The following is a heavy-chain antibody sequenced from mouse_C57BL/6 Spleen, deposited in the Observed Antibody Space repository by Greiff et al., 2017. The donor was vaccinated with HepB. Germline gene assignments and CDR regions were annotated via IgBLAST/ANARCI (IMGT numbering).Heavy chain of an antibody. V-gene: IGHV5-15*04. J-gene: IGHJ1*03. D-gene: IGHD1-1*01. CDR2: ISNLAYSI. Sequence: EVMLVESGGGLVQPGGSLKLSCAASGFTFSDYGMAWVRQAPRKGPEWVAFISNLAYSIYYADTVTGRFTISRENAKNTLYLEMSSLLSEDTAMYYCARKGDYYGSSYWYFDVWGTGTTVTVSS. CDR1: GFTFSDYG. CDR3: ARKGDYYGSSYWYFDV.